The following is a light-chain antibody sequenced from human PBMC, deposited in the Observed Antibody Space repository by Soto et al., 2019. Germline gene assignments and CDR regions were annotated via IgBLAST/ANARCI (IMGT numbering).Light chain of an antibody. CDR2: GAS. CDR1: QSVTNSY. CDR3: QQYSSSPPIT. Sequence: EILLTQPPATLSLSPGQGATLSCRASQSVTNSYLAWYQQKPGQAPRLLIYGASSRATGIPDRFSGSGSETDFTLTISRLEPEDFAVYYCQQYSSSPPITFGQGTRLEIK. J-gene: IGKJ5*01. V-gene: IGKV3-20*01.